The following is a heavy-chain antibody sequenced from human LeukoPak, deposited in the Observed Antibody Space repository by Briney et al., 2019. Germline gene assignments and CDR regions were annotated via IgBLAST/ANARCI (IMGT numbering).Heavy chain of an antibody. CDR2: MNPNSGNT. V-gene: IGHV1-8*01. J-gene: IGHJ6*03. CDR1: GYTFTSYD. D-gene: IGHD3-3*01. CDR3: ARDRYYDFWSGSSRSYYYYYMDV. Sequence: ASVKVSCKASGYTFTSYDINWVRQATGQGLEWMGWMNPNSGNTGYAQKFQGRVTMTRNTSISTAYMELSSLRSEDTAVYYCARDRYYDFWSGSSRSYYYYYMDVWGKGTTVTVSS.